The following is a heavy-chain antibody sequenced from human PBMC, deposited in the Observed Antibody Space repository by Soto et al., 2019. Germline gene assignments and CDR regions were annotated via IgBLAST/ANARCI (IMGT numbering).Heavy chain of an antibody. J-gene: IGHJ3*02. CDR2: INHSGST. V-gene: IGHV4-34*01. Sequence: SETLSLSCAAYGGSFSGYYWSWIRQPPGKGLEWIGEINHSGSTNYNPSLKSRVTISVDTSKNQFSLKLSSVTAADTAVYYCARGLQDSSGYYPHDAFDIWGQGTMVTVSS. D-gene: IGHD3-22*01. CDR1: GGSFSGYY. CDR3: ARGLQDSSGYYPHDAFDI.